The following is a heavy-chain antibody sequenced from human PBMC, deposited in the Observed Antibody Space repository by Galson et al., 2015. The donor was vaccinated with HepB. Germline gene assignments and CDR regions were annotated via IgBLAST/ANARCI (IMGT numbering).Heavy chain of an antibody. D-gene: IGHD6-19*01. CDR2: IYYSGST. Sequence: ETLSLTCTVSGGSISSSSYYWGWIRQPPGKGLEWIGSIYYSGSTYYNPSLKSRVTISVDTSKNQFSLKLSSVTAADTAVYYCARSSGWYGGSFDYWGQGTLVTVSS. J-gene: IGHJ4*02. CDR1: GGSISSSSYY. V-gene: IGHV4-39*01. CDR3: ARSSGWYGGSFDY.